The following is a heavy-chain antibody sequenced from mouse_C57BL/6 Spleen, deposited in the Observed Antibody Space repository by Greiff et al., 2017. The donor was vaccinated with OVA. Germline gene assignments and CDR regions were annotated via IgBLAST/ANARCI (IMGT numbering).Heavy chain of an antibody. V-gene: IGHV5-17*01. Sequence: EVMLVESGGGLVKSGGSLKLSCAASGFTFRDYGMHWVRQAPEKGLEWVAYISSGSSTIYYADTVKGRFTISRDNAKNTLFLQMTSLRSGDTAMYYCAQGSWFAYWGQGTLVTVSA. CDR1: GFTFRDYG. CDR2: ISSGSSTI. J-gene: IGHJ3*01. CDR3: AQGSWFAY.